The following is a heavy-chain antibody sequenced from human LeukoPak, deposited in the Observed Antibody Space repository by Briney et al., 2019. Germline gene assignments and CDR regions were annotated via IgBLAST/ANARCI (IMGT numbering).Heavy chain of an antibody. Sequence: SETLSLTCAVYGGSFSGYYWSWIRQPPGKGLEWIGEINHSGSTNYNPSLKSRVTISVDTSKNQFSLKLSSVTAADTAVYYCARGTMVRGVITLQPIDYWGQGTLVTVSS. D-gene: IGHD3-10*01. V-gene: IGHV4-34*01. CDR2: INHSGST. J-gene: IGHJ4*02. CDR3: ARGTMVRGVITLQPIDY. CDR1: GGSFSGYY.